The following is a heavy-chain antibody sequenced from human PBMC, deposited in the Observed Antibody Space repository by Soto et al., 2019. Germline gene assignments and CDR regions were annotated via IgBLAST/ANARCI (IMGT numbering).Heavy chain of an antibody. CDR2: ISGSGGST. V-gene: IGHV3-23*01. Sequence: GGSLRLSCAASGFTFSSYAMSRVRRAPGKGLEWVSAISGSGGSTYYADSVKGRFTISRDNSKNTLYLQMNSLRAEDTAVYYCAKHPPYYDFWSGEPPYYFDYWGQGTLVTVSS. CDR1: GFTFSSYA. CDR3: AKHPPYYDFWSGEPPYYFDY. J-gene: IGHJ4*02. D-gene: IGHD3-3*01.